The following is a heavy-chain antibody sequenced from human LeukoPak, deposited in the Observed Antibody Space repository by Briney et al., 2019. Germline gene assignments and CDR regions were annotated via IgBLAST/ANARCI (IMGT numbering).Heavy chain of an antibody. CDR2: ISGSGGST. D-gene: IGHD6-19*01. CDR3: AKDLPPHSRSAVAGTHFQH. V-gene: IGHV3-23*01. CDR1: GFTFSSYA. Sequence: GGSLRLSCAASGFTFSSYAMSWVRQAPGKGLEWVSAISGSGGSTYYADSVKGRFTISRDNSKNTLYLQMNSLRAEDTAVYYCAKDLPPHSRSAVAGTHFQHWGQGTLVTVSS. J-gene: IGHJ1*01.